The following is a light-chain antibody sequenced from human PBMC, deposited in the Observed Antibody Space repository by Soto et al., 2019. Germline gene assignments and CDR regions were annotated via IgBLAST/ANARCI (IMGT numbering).Light chain of an antibody. V-gene: IGKV3-15*01. CDR3: QQYYNWPPWT. Sequence: IVMTQSPATLSVSPGERATLSCRASQSVSSNLAWYQQKPGQAPRLLLDGASTRATGSPARFSGSGSGTEFTLTISSLQSEDFAVFYCQQYYNWPPWTFGQGTKVEIK. J-gene: IGKJ1*01. CDR1: QSVSSN. CDR2: GAS.